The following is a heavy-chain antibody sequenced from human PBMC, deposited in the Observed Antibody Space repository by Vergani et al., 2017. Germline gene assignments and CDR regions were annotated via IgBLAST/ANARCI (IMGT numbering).Heavy chain of an antibody. CDR3: ARDGTSGGCPDNYGMDV. J-gene: IGHJ6*02. Sequence: EVQVVESGGGLIKPGGSLRLSCVVSGITFKNAWINWVRQAPGKGLEWVAFIGSSGPYINYADSVKGRFIISRDNTNNSLFLQLRSLRAEDAAVYYCARDGTSGGCPDNYGMDVWGQGATVTVSS. D-gene: IGHD2-8*01. CDR1: GITFKNAW. V-gene: IGHV3-21*06. CDR2: IGSSGPYI.